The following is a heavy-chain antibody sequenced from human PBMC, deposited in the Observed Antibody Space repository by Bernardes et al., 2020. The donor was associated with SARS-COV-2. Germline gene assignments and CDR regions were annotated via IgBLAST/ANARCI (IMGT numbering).Heavy chain of an antibody. CDR2: INHSGST. V-gene: IGHV4-34*01. J-gene: IGHJ4*02. Sequence: LSLTCAVYGGSFSGYYWSWIRQPPGKGLEWIGEINHSGSTNYNPSLKSRVTISVDTSKNQFSLKLSSVTAADTAVYYCARGVGYCSSTSCSGDFDYWGQGTLVTVSS. CDR3: ARGVGYCSSTSCSGDFDY. CDR1: GGSFSGYY. D-gene: IGHD2-2*01.